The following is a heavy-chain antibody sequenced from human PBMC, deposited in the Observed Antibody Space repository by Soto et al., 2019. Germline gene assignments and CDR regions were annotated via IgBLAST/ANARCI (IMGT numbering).Heavy chain of an antibody. D-gene: IGHD6-13*01. J-gene: IGHJ4*02. CDR2: ISGSGGST. CDR1: GFTFSSYA. Sequence: EVQLLESGGGLVQPGGSLRLSCAASGFTFSSYAMSWVRQAPGKGLEWVSAISGSGGSTYYADSVKGRFTISRDNSKNTLYLQMNSLKAEDTAVYYCAKDPYYSSSWYGGDYWGQGTLVTVSS. CDR3: AKDPYYSSSWYGGDY. V-gene: IGHV3-23*01.